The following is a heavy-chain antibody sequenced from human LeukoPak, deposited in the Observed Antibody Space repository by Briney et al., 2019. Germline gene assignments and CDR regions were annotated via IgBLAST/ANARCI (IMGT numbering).Heavy chain of an antibody. D-gene: IGHD6-13*01. V-gene: IGHV4-4*07. CDR3: ATLRGDIAADYGMDV. Sequence: PSETLSLTCTVSGGSISSYYWSWIRQPAGKGLEGIGRIYTSGSTNYNPSLKSRVTMSVDTSKNQFSLKLSSVTAADTAVYYCATLRGDIAADYGMDVWGQGTTVTVSS. CDR1: GGSISSYY. J-gene: IGHJ6*02. CDR2: IYTSGST.